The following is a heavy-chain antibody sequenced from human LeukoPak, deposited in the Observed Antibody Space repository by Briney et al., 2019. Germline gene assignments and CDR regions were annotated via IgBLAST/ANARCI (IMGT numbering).Heavy chain of an antibody. CDR1: GYTLTELS. Sequence: ASVKVSCKVSGYTLTELSMHWVRQAPGQGLEWMGWINPNSGGTNYAQKFQGRVTMTRDTSISTAYMELSRLRSDDTAVYYCARDLSNSNYAYWGQGTLVTVSS. V-gene: IGHV1-2*02. D-gene: IGHD4-11*01. CDR2: INPNSGGT. CDR3: ARDLSNSNYAY. J-gene: IGHJ4*02.